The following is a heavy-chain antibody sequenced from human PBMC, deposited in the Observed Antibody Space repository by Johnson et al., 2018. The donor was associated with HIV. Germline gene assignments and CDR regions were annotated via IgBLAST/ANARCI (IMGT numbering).Heavy chain of an antibody. D-gene: IGHD4-17*01. J-gene: IGHJ3*02. CDR2: ISWNSGSI. CDR1: GFTFSNYA. Sequence: VQLVESGGGLVQPGGSLRLSCAASGFTFSNYAMTWVRQAPGKGLEWVSGISWNSGSIGYADSVKGRFTISRDTAKNSLYLQMNSLRAEDTALYYCARDSTPWGGDHVGYAFDIWGRGTMVTVSS. CDR3: ARDSTPWGGDHVGYAFDI. V-gene: IGHV3-9*01.